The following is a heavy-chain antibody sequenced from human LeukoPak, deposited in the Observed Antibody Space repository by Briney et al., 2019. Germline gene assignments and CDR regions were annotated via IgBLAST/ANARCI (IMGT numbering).Heavy chain of an antibody. V-gene: IGHV4-4*07. CDR3: ARPAITMIVGGDAFDI. J-gene: IGHJ3*02. Sequence: TLSLTCTVSGGSISNYYWSWIRQPAGKGLEWIGRIYTSGSTNYDPSLKSRVTMSVDTSKNQFSLKLSSVTAADTAVYYCARPAITMIVGGDAFDIWGQGTMVTVSS. CDR1: GGSISNYY. D-gene: IGHD3-22*01. CDR2: IYTSGST.